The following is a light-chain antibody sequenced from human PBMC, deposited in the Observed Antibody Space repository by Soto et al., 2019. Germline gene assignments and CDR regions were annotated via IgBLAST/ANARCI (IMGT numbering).Light chain of an antibody. CDR2: QDS. Sequence: SYELTQPPSVSVSPGQTASITCSGAKLGDKYACWYQQKPGQSPVLVIYQDSKRPSGIPERFSGSNSANTATLTISGTQAMDEADYYCQAWDSSTSYVFGPGTKLTVL. CDR3: QAWDSSTSYV. J-gene: IGLJ1*01. V-gene: IGLV3-1*01. CDR1: KLGDKY.